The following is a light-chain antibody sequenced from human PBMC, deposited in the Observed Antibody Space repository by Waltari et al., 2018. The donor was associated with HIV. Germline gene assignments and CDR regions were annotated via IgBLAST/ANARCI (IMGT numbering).Light chain of an antibody. Sequence: DIQLTQSPSFLSASVGDRVTITCRASEDINNFLGWYQQKPGVAPKLLIYAASTLEDEVPSRFSGSVSGTDFTLTISSLQPEDFATYFCQQLNTYPPDTFGPGTKLEI. CDR2: AAS. CDR3: QQLNTYPPDT. J-gene: IGKJ2*01. CDR1: EDINNF. V-gene: IGKV1-9*01.